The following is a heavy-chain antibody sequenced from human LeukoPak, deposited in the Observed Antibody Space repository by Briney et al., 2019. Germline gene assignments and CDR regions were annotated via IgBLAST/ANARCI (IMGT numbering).Heavy chain of an antibody. V-gene: IGHV4-61*02. D-gene: IGHD3-3*01. Sequence: SQTLSLTCTVSGGSISSGSYYWSWIRQPAGKGLEWIGRIYTSGSTNYNPSLKSRVTISVDTSKNQFSLKLSSVTAADTAVYYCTQVGDFWSGPPHYYMDVWGTGTTVTVSS. CDR1: GGSISSGSYY. CDR3: TQVGDFWSGPPHYYMDV. CDR2: IYTSGST. J-gene: IGHJ6*03.